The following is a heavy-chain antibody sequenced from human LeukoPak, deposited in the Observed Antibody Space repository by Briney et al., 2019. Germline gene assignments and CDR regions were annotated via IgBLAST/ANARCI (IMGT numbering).Heavy chain of an antibody. D-gene: IGHD6-19*01. CDR1: GYSISSGYY. Sequence: PSETLSLTCTVSGYSISSGYYWGWIRQPPGKGLEWIGSIYHSGSTYYNPSLRSRVTISVDTSKNQFSLKLSSVTAADTAVYYCARDRGYSSGSSSFGWFDPWGQGTLVTVSS. CDR2: IYHSGST. V-gene: IGHV4-38-2*02. J-gene: IGHJ5*02. CDR3: ARDRGYSSGSSSFGWFDP.